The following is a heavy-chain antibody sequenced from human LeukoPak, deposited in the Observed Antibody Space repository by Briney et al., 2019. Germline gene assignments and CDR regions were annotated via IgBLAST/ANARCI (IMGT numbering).Heavy chain of an antibody. Sequence: SETLSLTCSVSRGSVSSSHYYWSWIRQPPGKGLEWIGYIYYSGSTNYNPSLKSRVTISVDTSKNQFSLKLSSVTAADTAVYYCARSPSSSWSGAYYYGMDVWGQGTTVTVSS. D-gene: IGHD6-13*01. V-gene: IGHV4-61*01. CDR2: IYYSGST. CDR3: ARSPSSSWSGAYYYGMDV. CDR1: RGSVSSSHYY. J-gene: IGHJ6*02.